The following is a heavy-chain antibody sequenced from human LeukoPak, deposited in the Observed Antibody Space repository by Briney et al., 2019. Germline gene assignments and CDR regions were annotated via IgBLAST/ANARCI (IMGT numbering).Heavy chain of an antibody. D-gene: IGHD5-18*01. CDR1: GYTFTSYD. V-gene: IGHV1-8*01. Sequence: ASVKVSCKASGYTFTSYDINWLRQATGQGLEWMGWMNPNSGNTGYAQKFQGRVTMTRNTSISTAYMELSSLRSEDTAVYYCARGRRIQLGYFSYWGQGTLVTVSS. CDR2: MNPNSGNT. CDR3: ARGRRIQLGYFSY. J-gene: IGHJ4*02.